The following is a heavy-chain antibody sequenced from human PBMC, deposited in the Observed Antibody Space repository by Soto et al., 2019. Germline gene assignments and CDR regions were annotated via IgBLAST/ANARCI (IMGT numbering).Heavy chain of an antibody. Sequence: SVKLSCKASGYTFTSYGISWVRQAPGQGLEWMGWISAYNGNTNYAQKLQGRVTMTTDTSTSTAYMELRSLRSDDTAVYYCARDGPATDRTGGYFDYWGQGTLDTVSS. J-gene: IGHJ4*02. V-gene: IGHV1-18*01. D-gene: IGHD2-2*01. CDR2: ISAYNGNT. CDR1: GYTFTSYG. CDR3: ARDGPATDRTGGYFDY.